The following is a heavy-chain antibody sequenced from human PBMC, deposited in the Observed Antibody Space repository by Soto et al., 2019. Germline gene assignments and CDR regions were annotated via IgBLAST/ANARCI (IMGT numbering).Heavy chain of an antibody. J-gene: IGHJ4*02. D-gene: IGHD5-12*01. CDR1: GFTFSSYS. CDR3: AGGGRRDGYNYTY. V-gene: IGHV3-21*01. Sequence: EVQLVESGGGLVKPGGSLRLSCAASGFTFSSYSMNWVRQAPGKGLEWVSSISSSSSYIYYADSVKGRFTISRDNAKNSLYLQMNSLRAEDTAVYYCAGGGRRDGYNYTYWGQGTLVTVSS. CDR2: ISSSSSYI.